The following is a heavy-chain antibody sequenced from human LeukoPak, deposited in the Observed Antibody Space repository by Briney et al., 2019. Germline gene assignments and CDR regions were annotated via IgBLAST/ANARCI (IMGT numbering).Heavy chain of an antibody. D-gene: IGHD3-22*01. CDR3: ATDFYDST. Sequence: GGSLRPSCATSGFTFSNAWMNWVRQAPGKGLEWVGRIRSNSDGGTIDYAAPVKGRFTLSRDDSKTTLYLQMNSLQTEDTAVYYCATDFYDSTWGQGTLVTVSS. CDR1: GFTFSNAW. V-gene: IGHV3-15*07. CDR2: IRSNSDGGTI. J-gene: IGHJ5*02.